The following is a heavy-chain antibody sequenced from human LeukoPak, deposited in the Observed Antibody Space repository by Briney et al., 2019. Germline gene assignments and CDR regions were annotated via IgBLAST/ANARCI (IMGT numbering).Heavy chain of an antibody. CDR3: ARHLTKVYDSSGYEDY. CDR2: IYYSGST. V-gene: IGHV4-39*01. Sequence: PSETLSLTCTVSGGSISSSSYYWGWIRQPPGKGLEWIGSIYYSGSTYYNPSLKSRVTISVDTSKNQLSLKLSSVTAADTAVYYCARHLTKVYDSSGYEDYWGQGTLVTVSS. J-gene: IGHJ4*02. CDR1: GGSISSSSYY. D-gene: IGHD3-22*01.